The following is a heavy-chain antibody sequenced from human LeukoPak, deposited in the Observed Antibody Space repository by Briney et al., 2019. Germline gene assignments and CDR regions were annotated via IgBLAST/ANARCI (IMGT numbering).Heavy chain of an antibody. CDR1: GGSINGHY. D-gene: IGHD2-21*02. J-gene: IGHJ5*02. CDR3: ARVFRGVVTYNWFDP. V-gene: IGHV4-59*11. CDR2: VYDNGNT. Sequence: PSETLSPSCTVSGGSINGHYWTWIRQPPGKGLEWIGFVYDNGNTNYNSSLQSRVTMSVDTSKNQLSLKMRSVTAADTAIYYCARVFRGVVTYNWFDPWGRGTLVTVSS.